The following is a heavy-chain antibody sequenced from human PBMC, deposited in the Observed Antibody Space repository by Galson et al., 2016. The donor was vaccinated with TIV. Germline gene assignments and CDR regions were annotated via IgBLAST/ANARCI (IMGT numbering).Heavy chain of an antibody. CDR2: ISDGGNT. J-gene: IGHJ6*02. D-gene: IGHD2-15*01. CDR3: ARDRVVDAAYYYYYYGMDV. Sequence: LRLSCAASGLSVSINYMTWVRQAPGKGLEWVSLISDGGNTYYPDSVKGRFTISRDNSKNTLYLQMNSLRVEDTAVYYCARDRVVDAAYYYYYYGMDVWGQGTAVTVSS. V-gene: IGHV3-66*02. CDR1: GLSVSINY.